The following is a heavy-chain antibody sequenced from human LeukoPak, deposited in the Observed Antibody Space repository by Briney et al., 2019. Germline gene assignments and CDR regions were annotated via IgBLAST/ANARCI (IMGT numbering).Heavy chain of an antibody. CDR2: INHSGST. Sequence: NPSETLSLTCAVYGVSFSGYYWSWIRQPPGKGLEWIGEINHSGSTNYNPSLKSRVTISVDTSKNQFSLKLSSVTAADTAVYYCAVFLADWLYRNDYWGQGTLVTVSS. CDR3: AVFLADWLYRNDY. D-gene: IGHD3-9*01. J-gene: IGHJ4*02. V-gene: IGHV4-34*01. CDR1: GVSFSGYY.